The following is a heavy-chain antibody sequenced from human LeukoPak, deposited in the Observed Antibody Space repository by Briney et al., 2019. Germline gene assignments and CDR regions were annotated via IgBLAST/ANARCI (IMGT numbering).Heavy chain of an antibody. Sequence: GGSLRLSCAASGFTFRDYGMHWVRQAPGKGPEWVAYIHYDSSTEDYADSVKGRFTLSRDNFKNMVYLHLNSLKAEDTAVYYCARDVIYDSEIYSYGDCLGQGTLVTVSS. CDR1: GFTFRDYG. V-gene: IGHV3-30*02. CDR2: IHYDSSTE. D-gene: IGHD3-16*01. J-gene: IGHJ4*02. CDR3: ARDVIYDSEIYSYGDC.